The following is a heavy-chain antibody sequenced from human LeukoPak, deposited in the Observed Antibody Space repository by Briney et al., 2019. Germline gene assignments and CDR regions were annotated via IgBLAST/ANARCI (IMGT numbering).Heavy chain of an antibody. D-gene: IGHD3-22*01. CDR1: GGTFSSYA. Sequence: PGASVKVSCKASGGTFSSYAISWVRQAPGQGLEWMGGIIPIFGTANYAQKLQGRVTITADVSTSTAYMELSSLRSEDTAVYYCARGWDSSGQMPFLYWGQGTLVTVSS. V-gene: IGHV1-69*13. CDR3: ARGWDSSGQMPFLY. CDR2: IIPIFGTA. J-gene: IGHJ4*02.